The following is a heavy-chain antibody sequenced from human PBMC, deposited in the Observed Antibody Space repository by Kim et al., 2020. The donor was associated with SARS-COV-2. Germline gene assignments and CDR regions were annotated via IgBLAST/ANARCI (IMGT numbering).Heavy chain of an antibody. CDR1: GFTFSNAW. CDR2: IKTKTDGETT. Sequence: GGSLRLSCAASGFTFSNAWMSWVRQASGKGLEWIGRIKTKTDGETTDYAEPVKGRITISRDDSKNTLYLQMNSLKTEDTALYYCTTIISAAYRGLWGQGT. V-gene: IGHV3-15*01. J-gene: IGHJ4*02. CDR3: TTIISAAYRGL. D-gene: IGHD6-13*01.